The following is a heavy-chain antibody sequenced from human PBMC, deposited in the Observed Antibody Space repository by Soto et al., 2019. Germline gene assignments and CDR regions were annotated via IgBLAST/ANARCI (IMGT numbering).Heavy chain of an antibody. D-gene: IGHD2-2*01. V-gene: IGHV6-1*01. CDR2: TYYRSKWYN. CDR3: ARDRISSLISVVVVPAAPDY. J-gene: IGHJ4*02. Sequence: SQTLSLTCAISGDSVSSNSAAWTWIRQSPSRGLEWLGRTYYRSKWYNDYAVSVKSRITINPDTSKNQFSLQLNSVTPEDTAVYYCARDRISSLISVVVVPAAPDYWGQGTLVTVSS. CDR1: GDSVSSNSAA.